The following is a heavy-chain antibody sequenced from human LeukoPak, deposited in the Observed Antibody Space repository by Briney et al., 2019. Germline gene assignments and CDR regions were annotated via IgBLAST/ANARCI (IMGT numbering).Heavy chain of an antibody. D-gene: IGHD3-3*01. Sequence: ASVKVSCKASGYTFTSYGISWVRQAPGQGLEWMGWISAYSGNTNYAQKLQGRVTMTTDTSTSTAYMELRSLRSDDTAVYYCARGVTIFGGPGWFDPWGQGTLVTVSS. CDR1: GYTFTSYG. V-gene: IGHV1-18*01. J-gene: IGHJ5*02. CDR2: ISAYSGNT. CDR3: ARGVTIFGGPGWFDP.